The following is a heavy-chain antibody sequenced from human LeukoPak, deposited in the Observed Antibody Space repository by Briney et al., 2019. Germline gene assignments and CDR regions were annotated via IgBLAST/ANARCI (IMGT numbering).Heavy chain of an antibody. D-gene: IGHD1-26*01. CDR3: AKDLSGSLVGATIDY. CDR2: ISGSGGST. CDR1: GFTFSSYA. V-gene: IGHV3-23*01. J-gene: IGHJ4*02. Sequence: PGGSLRLSCAASGFTFSSYAMSWVRQAPRKGLEWVSAISGSGGSTYYADSVKGRFTISRDNSKNTLYLQMNSLRAEDTAVYYCAKDLSGSLVGATIDYWGQGTLVTVSS.